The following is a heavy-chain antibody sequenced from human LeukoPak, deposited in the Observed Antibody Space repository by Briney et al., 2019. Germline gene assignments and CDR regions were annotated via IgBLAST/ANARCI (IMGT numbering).Heavy chain of an antibody. V-gene: IGHV6-1*01. CDR2: TYYRSKWYF. Sequence: SQTLSLTCVISGDSVSSNSAAWSWIRQSPSRGLEWLGGTYYRSKWYFGYAVAVKSRIAINPDPPKNQFSLQLNSVTPEDTAVYYCARVVPYYYAMDVWGQGTTVTVSS. CDR3: ARVVPYYYAMDV. D-gene: IGHD6-6*01. J-gene: IGHJ6*02. CDR1: GDSVSSNSAA.